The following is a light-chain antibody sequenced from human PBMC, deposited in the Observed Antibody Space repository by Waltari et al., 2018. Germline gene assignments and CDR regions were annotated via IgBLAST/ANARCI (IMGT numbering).Light chain of an antibody. V-gene: IGLV3-19*01. CDR1: SLRSYY. J-gene: IGLJ2*01. CDR3: NSRDSSGNHPHWV. CDR2: GKN. Sequence: SSELTQDPAVSVALGQTVRITCQGDSLRSYYASWYQQKPGQAPVLLIYGKNNRPSGIPDRFSGSSSGNTASLTITGAQAEDEADYYCNSRDSSGNHPHWVFGGGTKLTVL.